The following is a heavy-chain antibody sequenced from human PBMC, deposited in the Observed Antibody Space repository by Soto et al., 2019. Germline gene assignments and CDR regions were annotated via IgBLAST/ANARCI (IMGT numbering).Heavy chain of an antibody. V-gene: IGHV4-31*03. J-gene: IGHJ5*02. CDR2: IYYSGST. CDR1: GGSISSGGYY. CDR3: ARGFVPRLWFDP. D-gene: IGHD2-8*01. Sequence: TLSLTCTVSGGSISSGGYYWSWIRQHPGKGLEWIGYIYYSGSTYYNPSLKSRVTISVDTSKNQFSLKLSSVTAADTAVYYCARGFVPRLWFDPWGQGTLVTVSS.